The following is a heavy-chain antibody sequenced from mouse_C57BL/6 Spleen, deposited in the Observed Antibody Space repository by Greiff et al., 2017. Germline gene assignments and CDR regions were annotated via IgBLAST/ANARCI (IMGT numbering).Heavy chain of an antibody. D-gene: IGHD2-5*01. CDR3: ARTYYSNYVGFAY. CDR2: IYPRSGNT. V-gene: IGHV1-81*01. J-gene: IGHJ3*01. Sequence: QLVESGAELARPGASVKLSCKASGYTFTSYGISWVKQRTGQGLEWIGEIYPRSGNTYYNEKFKGKATLTADKSSSTAYMELRSLTSEDSAVYFCARTYYSNYVGFAYWGQGTLVTVSA. CDR1: GYTFTSYG.